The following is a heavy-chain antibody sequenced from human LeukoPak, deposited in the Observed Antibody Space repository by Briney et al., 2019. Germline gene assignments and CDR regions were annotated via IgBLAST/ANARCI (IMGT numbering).Heavy chain of an antibody. CDR3: ARGGPKWELLLYYYYGMDV. V-gene: IGHV1-69*13. D-gene: IGHD1-26*01. CDR1: GGTFSSYA. J-gene: IGHJ6*02. CDR2: IIPIFGTA. Sequence: GASVKVSCKASGGTFSSYAISWVRQAPGQGLEWMGGIIPIFGTANYAQKFQGRVTITADESTSTAYMELSSLRSEDTAVYYCARGGPKWELLLYYYYGMDVWGQGTTVTVSS.